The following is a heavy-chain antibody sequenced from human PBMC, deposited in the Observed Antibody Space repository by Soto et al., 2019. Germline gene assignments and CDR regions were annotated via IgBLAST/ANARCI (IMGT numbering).Heavy chain of an antibody. J-gene: IGHJ4*02. V-gene: IGHV3-11*05. D-gene: IGHD5-12*01. CDR1: GFTFSDYY. CDR2: ISSSSSYT. CDR3: ARDHHRYSGYDYVDY. Sequence: GGSLRLSCAASGFTFSDYYMSWIRQAPGKGLEWVSYISSSSSYTNYADYVKGRFTISRDNAKNSLYLQMNSLRAEDTAVYYCARDHHRYSGYDYVDYWGQGTLVT.